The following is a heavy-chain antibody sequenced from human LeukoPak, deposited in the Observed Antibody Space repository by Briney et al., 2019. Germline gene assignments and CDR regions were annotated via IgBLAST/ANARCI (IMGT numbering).Heavy chain of an antibody. V-gene: IGHV1-2*06. CDR1: GYTFTSYD. D-gene: IGHD1-26*01. CDR2: INPNSGGT. Sequence: EASVKVSCKASGYTFTSYDINWVRQAPGQGLEWMGRINPNSGGTNYAQKFQGRVTMTRDTSISTAYMELSRLRSDDTAVYYCAREIPYTGADYWGQGTLVTVSS. J-gene: IGHJ4*02. CDR3: AREIPYTGADY.